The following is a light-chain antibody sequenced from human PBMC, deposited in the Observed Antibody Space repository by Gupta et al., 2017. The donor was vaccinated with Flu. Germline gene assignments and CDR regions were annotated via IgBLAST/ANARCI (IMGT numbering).Light chain of an antibody. CDR2: EVS. J-gene: IGKJ3*01. Sequence: IVMTQTPLSLSVTPGQPASISCNSSQSLLHGDGKTYLYWYLQKPGQPPHLLIYEVSKRFSGVPDRFSGSGSGTEFTLKISRVEAEDVGIYYCRQSVQSAFNFGHGTKVDIK. CDR1: QSLLHGDGKTY. V-gene: IGKV2D-29*01. CDR3: RQSVQSAFN.